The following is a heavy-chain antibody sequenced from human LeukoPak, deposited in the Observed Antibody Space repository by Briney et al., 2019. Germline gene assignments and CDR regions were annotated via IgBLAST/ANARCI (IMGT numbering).Heavy chain of an antibody. V-gene: IGHV6-1*01. CDR1: GDTVSRQGVT. CDR3: ARVSDYCFDR. CDR2: TYFKSQWFF. Sequence: SQTLSLTCAISGDTVSRQGVTWNWIRQSPSRGLEWLGKTYFKSQWFFDYAESVKSRMTINPDTSKNQISLQLNSVTPDDTAVYYCARVSDYCFDRWGQGTLVTVSS. J-gene: IGHJ4*02. D-gene: IGHD2-21*01.